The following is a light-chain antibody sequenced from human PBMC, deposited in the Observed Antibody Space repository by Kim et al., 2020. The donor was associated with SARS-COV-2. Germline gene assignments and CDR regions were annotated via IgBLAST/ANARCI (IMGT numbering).Light chain of an antibody. J-gene: IGLJ3*02. CDR2: VVS. V-gene: IGLV2-14*01. CDR1: SSDVGDYNY. Sequence: QSALTQPASVSGSPGQSITISCTGTSSDVGDYNYVSWYQRHPDKAPKLMIYVVSKRPSGVSSRFSGSKSGNTASLTISGLQAEDEADYYCSSYTSSSTWVFGGGTQLTVL. CDR3: SSYTSSSTWV.